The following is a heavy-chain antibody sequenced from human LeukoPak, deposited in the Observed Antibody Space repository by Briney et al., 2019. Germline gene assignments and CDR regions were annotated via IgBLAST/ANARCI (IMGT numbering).Heavy chain of an antibody. J-gene: IGHJ4*02. D-gene: IGHD6-13*01. CDR3: ARLSTLAAAARDY. Sequence: ASEKVSCKASGYTFTGYYMHWVRQAPGQGLEWMGWINPNSGGTNYAQKFQGRVTMTRDTSISTAYMELSRLRSDDTAVYYCARLSTLAAAARDYWGQGTLVTVSS. CDR1: GYTFTGYY. V-gene: IGHV1-2*02. CDR2: INPNSGGT.